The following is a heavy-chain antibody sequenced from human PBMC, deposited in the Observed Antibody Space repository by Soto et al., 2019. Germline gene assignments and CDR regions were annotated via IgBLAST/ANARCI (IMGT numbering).Heavy chain of an antibody. CDR1: GLTFSSYA. D-gene: IGHD3-16*02. V-gene: IGHV3-23*01. J-gene: IGHJ4*02. CDR2: ISGSGGST. Sequence: LRLSCAASGLTFSSYAISWVRQAPLKGLEWVSAISGSGGSTYYADSVKGRFTISRDNSKNTLYLQINSSVTAADTAVYYCASAHPWGLGELSFFDYWGQGTLVTVSS. CDR3: ASAHPWGLGELSFFDY.